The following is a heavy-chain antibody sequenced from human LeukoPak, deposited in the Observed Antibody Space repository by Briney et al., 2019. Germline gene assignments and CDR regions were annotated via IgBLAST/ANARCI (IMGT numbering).Heavy chain of an antibody. CDR1: GFTFSSYG. CDR2: ISGSGGST. J-gene: IGHJ4*02. D-gene: IGHD3-10*01. V-gene: IGHV3-23*01. Sequence: GGSLRLSCAASGFTFSSYGMSWVRQAPGKGLEWVSAISGSGGSTYYADSVKGRFTISRDNSKNTLYLQMNSLRAEDTAVYYCAKAQYITMVRGVIGDYWGQGTLVTVSS. CDR3: AKAQYITMVRGVIGDY.